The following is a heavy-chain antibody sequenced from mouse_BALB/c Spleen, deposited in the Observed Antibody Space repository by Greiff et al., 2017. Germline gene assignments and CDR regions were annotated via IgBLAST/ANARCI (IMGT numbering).Heavy chain of an antibody. CDR3: ARVDDGYYYWYFDV. J-gene: IGHJ1*01. CDR1: GFSLTSYG. CDR2: IWAGGST. V-gene: IGHV2-9*02. D-gene: IGHD2-3*01. Sequence: VKLVESGPGLVAPSQSLSITCTVSGFSLTSYGVHWVRQPPGKGLEWLGVIWAGGSTNYNSALMSRLSISKDNSKSQVFLKMNSLQTDDTAMYYCARVDDGYYYWYFDVWGAGTTVTVSS.